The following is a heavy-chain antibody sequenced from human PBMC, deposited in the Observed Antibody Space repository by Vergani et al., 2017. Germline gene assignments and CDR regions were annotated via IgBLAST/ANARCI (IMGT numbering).Heavy chain of an antibody. CDR3: AREAYSSSWYGPSQIVY. CDR1: GYTFTSYG. D-gene: IGHD6-13*01. CDR2: ISAYNGNT. Sequence: QVQLVQSGAEVKKPGASVKVSCKASGYTFTSYGISWVRQAPGQGLEWMGWISAYNGNTNYAQKLQGRFTMTTDTSTSTAYMELSSLRSEYTAVYYCAREAYSSSWYGPSQIVYWGQGTLVTVSS. V-gene: IGHV1-18*01. J-gene: IGHJ4*02.